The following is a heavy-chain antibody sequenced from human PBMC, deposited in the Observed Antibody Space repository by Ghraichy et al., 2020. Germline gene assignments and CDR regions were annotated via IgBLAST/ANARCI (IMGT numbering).Heavy chain of an antibody. CDR2: IYYSGST. Sequence: SETLSLTCTVSGGSISSSSYYWGWIRQPPGKGLEWIGSIYYSGSTYYNPSLKSRVTISVDTSKNQFSLKLSSVTAADTAVYYCARHVNHHSEVSWFDPWGQGTLVTVSS. J-gene: IGHJ5*02. D-gene: IGHD1-14*01. V-gene: IGHV4-39*01. CDR1: GGSISSSSYY. CDR3: ARHVNHHSEVSWFDP.